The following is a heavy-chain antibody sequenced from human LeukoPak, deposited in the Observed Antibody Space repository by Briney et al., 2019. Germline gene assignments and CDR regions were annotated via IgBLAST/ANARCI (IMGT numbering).Heavy chain of an antibody. D-gene: IGHD1-26*01. Sequence: PGGSLRLSCAASGFTFSSYSMNWVRQAPGKGLEWVSSISSSSSYIYYADSVKGRFTISRDNAKNSLYLQMNSLRAEGTAVYYCASARATYYMDVWGKGTTVTVSS. CDR1: GFTFSSYS. CDR3: ASARATYYMDV. V-gene: IGHV3-21*01. CDR2: ISSSSSYI. J-gene: IGHJ6*03.